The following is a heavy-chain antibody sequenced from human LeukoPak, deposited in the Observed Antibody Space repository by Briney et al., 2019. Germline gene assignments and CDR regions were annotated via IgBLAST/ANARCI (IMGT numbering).Heavy chain of an antibody. J-gene: IGHJ3*02. V-gene: IGHV4-59*01. D-gene: IGHD1-26*01. CDR1: GGSISSYY. CDR3: ARALGRYSGSYRPRDAFDI. CDR2: IYYSGST. Sequence: PSETLSLTCTVSGGSISSYYWSWIRQPPGKGLEWIGYIYYSGSTNYNPSLKSRVTISVDTSKNQFSLKLSSVTAADTAVYYCARALGRYSGSYRPRDAFDIWGQGTMVTVSS.